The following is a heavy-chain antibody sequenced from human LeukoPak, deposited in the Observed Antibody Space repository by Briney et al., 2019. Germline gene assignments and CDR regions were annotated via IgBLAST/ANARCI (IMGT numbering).Heavy chain of an antibody. V-gene: IGHV4-38-2*02. CDR2: IYHSGST. CDR3: ARGMTTVTPAFDY. D-gene: IGHD4-11*01. CDR1: AYSISSGYY. J-gene: IGHJ4*02. Sequence: PSETLSLTCTVSAYSISSGYYWGWIRQPPGKGLEWIGSIYHSGSTYYNPSLKSRVTISVDTSKNQFSLKLSSVTAADTAVYYCARGMTTVTPAFDYWGQGTLVTVSS.